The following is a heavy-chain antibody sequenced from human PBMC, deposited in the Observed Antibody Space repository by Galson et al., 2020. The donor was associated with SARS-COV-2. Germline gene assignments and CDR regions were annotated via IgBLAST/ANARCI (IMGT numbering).Heavy chain of an antibody. Sequence: GESLKISCKGSGYRFATYWIVWVRQMPGKGLEWMGIIYPGDSDTTYSQSFQGQVTFSADKSTSTAYLQWSSLKASDTAIYYCARREYVGWGLEYWGQGTPVTVSS. V-gene: IGHV5-51*01. J-gene: IGHJ4*02. CDR3: ARREYVGWGLEY. CDR1: GYRFATYW. D-gene: IGHD3-16*01. CDR2: IYPGDSDT.